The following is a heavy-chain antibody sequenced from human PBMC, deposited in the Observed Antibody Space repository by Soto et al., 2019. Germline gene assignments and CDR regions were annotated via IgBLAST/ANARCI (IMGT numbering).Heavy chain of an antibody. J-gene: IGHJ3*02. D-gene: IGHD2-2*01. V-gene: IGHV3-9*01. CDR3: ASYRYCSSTSCVAFDI. CDR2: ISWNSGSI. CDR1: GFTFDDYA. Sequence: GGSLRLSCAASGFTFDDYAMHWVRQAPGKGLEWVSGISWNSGSIGYADSVKGRFTISRDNAKNSLYLQMNSLRAEDTALYYCASYRYCSSTSCVAFDIWGQGTMVTVSS.